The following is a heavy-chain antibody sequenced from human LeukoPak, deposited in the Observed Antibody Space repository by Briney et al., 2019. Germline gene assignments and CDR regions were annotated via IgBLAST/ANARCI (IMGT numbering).Heavy chain of an antibody. Sequence: SETLSLTCAVYGGSFSGYYWSWIRQPPGKGLEWIGYIYYSGSTNYNPSLKSRVTISVDTSKNQFSLKLSSVTAADTAVYYCARHDDDILTGYYDYWGQGTLVTISS. CDR1: GGSFSGYY. D-gene: IGHD3-9*01. V-gene: IGHV4-59*08. CDR3: ARHDDDILTGYYDY. CDR2: IYYSGST. J-gene: IGHJ4*02.